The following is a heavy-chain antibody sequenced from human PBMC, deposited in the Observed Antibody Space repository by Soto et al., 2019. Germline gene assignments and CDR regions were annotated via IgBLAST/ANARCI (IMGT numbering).Heavy chain of an antibody. J-gene: IGHJ6*02. Sequence: EVQLVESGGGLVQPGGSLRLSCAASGFTVSSNYMSWVRQAPGKGLEWVSVIYSGGSTYYADSVKGRFTISRDNSKNTLYLQMNSLRAEDTAVYYCARDRIGSYPLDYYYGMDVWGRGTTVTVSS. CDR3: ARDRIGSYPLDYYYGMDV. V-gene: IGHV3-66*01. CDR1: GFTVSSNY. D-gene: IGHD1-26*01. CDR2: IYSGGST.